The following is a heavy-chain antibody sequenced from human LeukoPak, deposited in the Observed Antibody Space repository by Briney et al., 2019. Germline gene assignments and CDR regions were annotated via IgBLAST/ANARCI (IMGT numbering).Heavy chain of an antibody. Sequence: GGSLRLSCAASGFTFSRYAMHWVRQAPGKGLEYVSAISSSGDSTYYADSVKGRFTISRDNSKNTLYLQMNSLRAEDTAVYYCAKKGRFEITFGGVIVSGGNDYWGQGTLVTVSS. D-gene: IGHD3-16*02. CDR2: ISSSGDST. CDR1: GFTFSRYA. CDR3: AKKGRFEITFGGVIVSGGNDY. V-gene: IGHV3-64*02. J-gene: IGHJ4*02.